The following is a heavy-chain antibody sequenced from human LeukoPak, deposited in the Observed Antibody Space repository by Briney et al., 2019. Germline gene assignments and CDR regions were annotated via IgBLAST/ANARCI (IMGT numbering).Heavy chain of an antibody. CDR3: ARENSEVYARRYYMDV. D-gene: IGHD2-8*01. CDR1: GGSISSYY. CDR2: IYYSGST. V-gene: IGHV4-59*01. J-gene: IGHJ6*03. Sequence: PSETLSLTCTVSGGSISSYYLSWIRQPPGKGLAWVGYIYYSGSTNYNPSLKSRVTISVDTSKNQFSLKLSSVTAADTAVYYCARENSEVYARRYYMDVWGKGTTVTVSS.